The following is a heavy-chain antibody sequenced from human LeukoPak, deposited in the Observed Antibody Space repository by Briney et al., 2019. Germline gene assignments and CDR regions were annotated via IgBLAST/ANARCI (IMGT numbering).Heavy chain of an antibody. Sequence: PSETLSLTCGVYGGSFSGYYWSWIRQPPGKGLEWIGEINDSGRSNYKSSLKSRVTISEDTSKNQFSLKLSSVTAADTAVYYCARGITMVRGVTRGNWFDPWGQGTLVTVSS. CDR3: ARGITMVRGVTRGNWFDP. CDR1: GGSFSGYY. D-gene: IGHD3-10*01. V-gene: IGHV4-34*01. CDR2: INDSGRS. J-gene: IGHJ5*02.